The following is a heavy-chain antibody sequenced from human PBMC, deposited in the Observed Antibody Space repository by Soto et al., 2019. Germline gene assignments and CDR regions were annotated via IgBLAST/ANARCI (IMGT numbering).Heavy chain of an antibody. CDR2: IYPGDSDP. CDR1: GYSFISQW. CDR3: ASRKITSDAFDF. V-gene: IGHV5-51*01. J-gene: IGHJ3*01. Sequence: PGESLKISCKGSGYSFISQWIGWVRQMPGKGLEWMGVIYPGDSDPKYNPSFQGQVTISADRSLSTAFLQWSSLKASDTAIYYCASRKITSDAFDFWGQGTMVTVS. D-gene: IGHD1-20*01.